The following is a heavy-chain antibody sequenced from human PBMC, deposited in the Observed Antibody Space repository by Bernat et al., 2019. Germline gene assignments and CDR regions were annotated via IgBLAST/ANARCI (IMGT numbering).Heavy chain of an antibody. CDR3: ARDLGLRPLDY. D-gene: IGHD1-7*01. V-gene: IGHV1-18*01. CDR1: GYTFTSYG. Sequence: QVQLVQSGAEVKKPGASVKVSCKASGYTFTSYGISWVRQAPGQGLEWMGWISAYNGNTNYAQKLQGRVTMTTDPSTRTAYMELRSLRSADTAVYYCARDLGLRPLDYWGQGTLVTVSS. CDR2: ISAYNGNT. J-gene: IGHJ4*02.